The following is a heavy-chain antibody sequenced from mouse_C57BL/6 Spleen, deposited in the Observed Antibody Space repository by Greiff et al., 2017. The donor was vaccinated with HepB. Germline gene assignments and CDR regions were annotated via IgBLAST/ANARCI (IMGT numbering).Heavy chain of an antibody. V-gene: IGHV5-16*01. CDR3: ARGTVVPYAMDY. D-gene: IGHD1-1*01. J-gene: IGHJ4*01. Sequence: EVMLVESEGGSVQPGSSMKLSCTASGFTFSDYYMAWVRQVPEKGLEWVANINYDGSSTYYLDSLKSRFIISRDNAKNILYLQMSSLKSEDTATYYCARGTVVPYAMDYWGQGTSVTVSS. CDR2: INYDGSST. CDR1: GFTFSDYY.